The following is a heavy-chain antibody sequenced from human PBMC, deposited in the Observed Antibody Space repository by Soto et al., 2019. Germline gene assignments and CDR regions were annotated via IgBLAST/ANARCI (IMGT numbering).Heavy chain of an antibody. V-gene: IGHV4-34*01. CDR1: GGSFSGYY. CDR2: INHSGNI. J-gene: IGHJ4*02. D-gene: IGHD2-8*01. CDR3: ARGNGMMLTVQGDAPDKYYLDS. Sequence: SETLSLTCAVYGGSFSGYYWSWIRQPPGKGLEWIGEINHSGNINYNPSLKSRATISVDTSKNQFSLKLRSVTAADTAVYYCARGNGMMLTVQGDAPDKYYLDSWSQGTLVTVSS.